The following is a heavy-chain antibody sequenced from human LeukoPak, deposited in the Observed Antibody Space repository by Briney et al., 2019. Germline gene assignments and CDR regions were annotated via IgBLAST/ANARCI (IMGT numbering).Heavy chain of an antibody. CDR3: ARASSPKYSYGSRALGY. J-gene: IGHJ4*02. CDR1: GGSFSGYC. D-gene: IGHD5-18*01. CDR2: INHSGST. Sequence: SETLSLTCAVYGGSFSGYCWSWIRQPPGKGLEWIGEINHSGSTNYNPSLKSRVTMSVDTSKNQFSLKLSSVAAADTAVYYCARASSPKYSYGSRALGYWGQGTLVTVSS. V-gene: IGHV4-34*01.